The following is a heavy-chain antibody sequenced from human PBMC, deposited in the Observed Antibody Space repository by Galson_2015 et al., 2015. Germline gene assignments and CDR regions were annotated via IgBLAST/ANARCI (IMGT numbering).Heavy chain of an antibody. Sequence: SLRLSCAVSGFTFSNYGMSWVRQAPGMGLEWVSFISGSSYTTFYSDSVRGRFTISRDNAKNSLFLQMSSLRDEDTAVYYCARGLSWHSSPYYFNDWGQGTFVPVSS. CDR1: GFTFSNYG. J-gene: IGHJ4*02. D-gene: IGHD3-22*01. V-gene: IGHV3-48*02. CDR2: ISGSSYTT. CDR3: ARGLSWHSSPYYFND.